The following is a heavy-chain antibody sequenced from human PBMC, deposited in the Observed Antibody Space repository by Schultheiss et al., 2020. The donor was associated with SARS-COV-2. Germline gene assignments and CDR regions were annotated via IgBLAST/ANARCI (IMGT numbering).Heavy chain of an antibody. D-gene: IGHD6-6*01. CDR1: GGSISSGDYY. V-gene: IGHV4-30-4*01. Sequence: SETLSLTCTVSGGSISSGDYYWSWIRQPPGKGLEWIGYIYYSGSTYYNPSLKSRVTISVDKSKNQFSLKLSSVTAADTAVYYCARGGFEYSSSTNLDYWGQGTLVTVSS. CDR2: IYYSGST. CDR3: ARGGFEYSSSTNLDY. J-gene: IGHJ4*02.